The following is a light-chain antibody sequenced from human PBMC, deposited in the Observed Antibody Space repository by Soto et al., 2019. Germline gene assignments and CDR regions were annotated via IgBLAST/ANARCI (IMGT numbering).Light chain of an antibody. CDR2: GAS. CDR3: QQYNNWPPYT. J-gene: IGKJ2*01. V-gene: IGKV3-15*01. CDR1: QSISSY. Sequence: EVVLTQSPDTLSLPPGERATLSCRASQSISSYLAWYQQKPGQAPRLLIYGASTRATGIPARFSGSGSGTEFTLTISSLQSEDFAVYYCQQYNNWPPYTFGQGTKLEIK.